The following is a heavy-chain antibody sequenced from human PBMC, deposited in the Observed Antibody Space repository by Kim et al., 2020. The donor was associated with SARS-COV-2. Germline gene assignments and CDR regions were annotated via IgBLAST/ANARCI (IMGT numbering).Heavy chain of an antibody. CDR3: AKDHRAYGDYKWFDP. CDR1: GFTFSSYA. CDR2: ISGSGGST. Sequence: GGSLRLSCAASGFTFSSYAMSWVRQAPGKGLEWVSAISGSGGSTYYADSVKGRFTISRDNSKNTLYLQMNSLRAEDTAVYYCAKDHRAYGDYKWFDPWGQGTLVTVSS. J-gene: IGHJ5*02. V-gene: IGHV3-23*01. D-gene: IGHD4-17*01.